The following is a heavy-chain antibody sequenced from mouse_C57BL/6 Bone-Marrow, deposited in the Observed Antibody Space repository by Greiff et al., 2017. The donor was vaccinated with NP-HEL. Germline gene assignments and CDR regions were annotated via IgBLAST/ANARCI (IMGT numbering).Heavy chain of an antibody. CDR1: GFTFSDYY. D-gene: IGHD2-3*01. CDR3: ARERDDGYSWYFDV. CDR2: INYDGSST. Sequence: EVKLVESEGGLVQPGSSMKLSCTASGFTFSDYYMAWVRQVPEKGLEWVANINYDGSSTYYLDSLKSRFIISRDNAKNILYLQMSSLKSEDTATYYCARERDDGYSWYFDVWGTGTTVTVSS. V-gene: IGHV5-16*01. J-gene: IGHJ1*03.